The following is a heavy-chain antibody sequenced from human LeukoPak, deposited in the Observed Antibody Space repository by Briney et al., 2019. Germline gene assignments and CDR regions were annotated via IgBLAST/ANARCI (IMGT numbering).Heavy chain of an antibody. D-gene: IGHD1-26*01. CDR3: AKDRLRVGATAYFDY. CDR2: IWYDGSNK. V-gene: IGHV3-33*06. Sequence: GRSLRLSCAASGFTFSSYGMHWVRQAPGKGLEWVAVIWYDGSNKYYADSVKGRFTISRDNSKNTLYLQMNSLRAEDTAVYYCAKDRLRVGATAYFDYWGQGTLVTVSS. J-gene: IGHJ4*02. CDR1: GFTFSSYG.